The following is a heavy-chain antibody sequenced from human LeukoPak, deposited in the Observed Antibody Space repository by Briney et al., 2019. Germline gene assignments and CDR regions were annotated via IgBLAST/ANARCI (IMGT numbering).Heavy chain of an antibody. J-gene: IGHJ4*02. D-gene: IGHD4-23*01. Sequence: SETLSLTCTVSGASISSGSYYWSWIRQPAGKGLEWIGRIYTSGSTNYNPSLKSRVTISVDTSKNQFSLKLSSVTAADTAVYYCASSTMVVTLLIDHIDYWGQGTLVTVSS. CDR1: GASISSGSYY. V-gene: IGHV4-61*02. CDR3: ASSTMVVTLLIDHIDY. CDR2: IYTSGST.